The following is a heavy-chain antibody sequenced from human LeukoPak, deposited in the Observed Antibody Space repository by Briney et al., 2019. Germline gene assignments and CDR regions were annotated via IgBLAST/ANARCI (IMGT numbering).Heavy chain of an antibody. CDR1: GFTYSDYA. J-gene: IGHJ5*02. Sequence: GGSLRLSCAASGFTYSDYAMGWVRRAPGKGLKWVSIMSGSGGTTYYARSVKGRFTISRDNSRNTLFLQMNSLRVEDTAVYYCAKALGGRDAFNLWGQGALVTVSS. V-gene: IGHV3-23*01. CDR3: AKALGGRDAFNL. D-gene: IGHD5-24*01. CDR2: MSGSGGTT.